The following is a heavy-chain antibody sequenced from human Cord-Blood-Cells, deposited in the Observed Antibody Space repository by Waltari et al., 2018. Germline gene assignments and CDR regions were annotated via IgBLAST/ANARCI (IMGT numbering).Heavy chain of an antibody. CDR3: ARVDGDYDFYYGMDV. Sequence: EVQLVESGGGLVQPGGSLRLSCAASGFTFSSYEMNWVRPAPGKGLEWVSYISSSGSTIYYADSVKGRFTISRDNAKNSLYLQMNSLRAEDTAVYYCARVDGDYDFYYGMDVWGQGTTVTVSS. J-gene: IGHJ6*02. CDR2: ISSSGSTI. D-gene: IGHD4-17*01. CDR1: GFTFSSYE. V-gene: IGHV3-48*03.